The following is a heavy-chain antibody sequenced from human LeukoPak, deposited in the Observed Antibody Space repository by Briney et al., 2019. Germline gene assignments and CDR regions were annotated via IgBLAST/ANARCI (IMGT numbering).Heavy chain of an antibody. D-gene: IGHD4-11*01. V-gene: IGHV4-4*09. CDR1: GGSLSSYY. CDR3: ARHDDYSNYNWFDP. CDR2: IYTSGST. Sequence: SETLSLTCTLSGGSLSSYYWSWVRQPPGEGLEWIGYIYTSGSTNYTPSLNSRVTISVDTSKSQFSLKLSSVTAADTAVYYCARHDDYSNYNWFDPWGQGTLVTVSS. J-gene: IGHJ5*02.